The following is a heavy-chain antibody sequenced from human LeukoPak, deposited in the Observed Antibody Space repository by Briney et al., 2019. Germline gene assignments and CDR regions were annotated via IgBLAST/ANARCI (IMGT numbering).Heavy chain of an antibody. J-gene: IGHJ3*02. V-gene: IGHV4-4*07. CDR1: GGSISAYY. CDR2: IHATGNT. Sequence: SETLSLTCTVSGGSISAYYWSWIRQSAGTGLEWIGRIHATGNTNSNSSLKTRVTMSVDTSENQFSLKLSSVTAADTAVYFCARESEAAGGRAFDIWGQGTMVTVSS. CDR3: ARESEAAGGRAFDI. D-gene: IGHD6-13*01.